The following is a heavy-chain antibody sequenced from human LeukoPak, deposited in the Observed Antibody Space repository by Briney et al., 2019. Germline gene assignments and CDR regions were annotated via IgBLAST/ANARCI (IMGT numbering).Heavy chain of an antibody. V-gene: IGHV3-74*01. J-gene: IGHJ6*02. Sequence: GGSLRLSCVASGFTFSSYWMHWVRQDPRKGLVWVSRINGDGRNINYADSVRGRSTISRDNSKNTLYLQMNSLRAEDTAVYYCARAHNVGSYYYGMDVWGQGTTVTVSS. CDR3: ARAHNVGSYYYGMDV. CDR2: INGDGRNI. CDR1: GFTFSSYW. D-gene: IGHD1-1*01.